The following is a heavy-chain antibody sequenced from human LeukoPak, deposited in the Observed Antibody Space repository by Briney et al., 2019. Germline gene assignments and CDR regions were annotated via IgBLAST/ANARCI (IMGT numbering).Heavy chain of an antibody. Sequence: GGSLRLSCAASGFTVSSNYMKWVRQAPGKGLEWVSIIYSGGYTNYADSVKGRFTISRDNSKNTLYLQMNSLRAEDTAVYYCARYYDSSGSLPGALDLWGQGTMVTVSS. CDR2: IYSGGYT. CDR1: GFTVSSNY. D-gene: IGHD3-22*01. V-gene: IGHV3-53*01. CDR3: ARYYDSSGSLPGALDL. J-gene: IGHJ3*01.